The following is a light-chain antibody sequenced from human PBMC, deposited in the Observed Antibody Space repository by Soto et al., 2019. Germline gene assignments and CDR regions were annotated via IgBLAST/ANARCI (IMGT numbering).Light chain of an antibody. CDR2: AAS. CDR3: QQYNNWPPTWT. V-gene: IGKV1-27*01. J-gene: IGKJ1*01. Sequence: DIQMTQSPSSLSASVGDRVTITCRASQGISNYLAWYQQKPGKVPKLLIYAASTLQSGVPSRFSGSGSGTDFTLTISSLQSEDFAVYYCQQYNNWPPTWTLGQGTQVDLK. CDR1: QGISNY.